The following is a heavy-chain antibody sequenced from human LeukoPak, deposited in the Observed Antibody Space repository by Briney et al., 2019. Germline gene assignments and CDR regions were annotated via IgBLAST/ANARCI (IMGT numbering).Heavy chain of an antibody. V-gene: IGHV4-4*07. D-gene: IGHD3-10*01. J-gene: IGHJ4*02. CDR3: ARAGQLLWFGELI. CDR1: GGSISSYY. CDR2: IYTSGST. Sequence: IPSETLSLTCTVSGGSISSYYWSWIRQPAGKGLEWIGRIYTSGSTYYNPSLKSRVTISVDTSKNQFSLKLSSVTAADTAVYYCARAGQLLWFGELIWGQGTLVTVSS.